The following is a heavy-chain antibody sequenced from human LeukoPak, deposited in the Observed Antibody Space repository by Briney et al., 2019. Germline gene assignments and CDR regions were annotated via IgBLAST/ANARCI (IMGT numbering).Heavy chain of an antibody. Sequence: LRLSCAASGFTFSSEDQHLVRPAANKVQEMVAIVSYDGSIKYYADSVKGRFTIYRDNSKNTLYLQMNSLRAEDTAVYYCARDHYSSGPYYFDYWGQGTLVTVSS. V-gene: IGHV3-30-3*01. CDR1: GFTFSSED. CDR2: VSYDGSIK. CDR3: ARDHYSSGPYYFDY. D-gene: IGHD6-19*01. J-gene: IGHJ4*02.